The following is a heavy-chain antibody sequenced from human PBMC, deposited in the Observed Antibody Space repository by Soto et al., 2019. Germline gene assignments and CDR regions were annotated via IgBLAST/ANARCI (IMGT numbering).Heavy chain of an antibody. CDR3: AKDKYSDSSGYPDY. CDR1: GFTFGDYA. CDR2: ISWNGGSL. Sequence: GGSLRLSCAASGFTFGDYAIRWVRQAPGKGLEWVSGISWNGGSLGYADSVKARFTISRDNAKNSLYLQMNSLSAEDTALYYCAKDKYSDSSGYPDYWGQGTLVTVSS. D-gene: IGHD3-22*01. V-gene: IGHV3-9*01. J-gene: IGHJ4*02.